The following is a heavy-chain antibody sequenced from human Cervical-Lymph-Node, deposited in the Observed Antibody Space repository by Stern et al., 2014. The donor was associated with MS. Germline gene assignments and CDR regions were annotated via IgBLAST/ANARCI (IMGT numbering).Heavy chain of an antibody. CDR2: VHYSGSP. Sequence: VQLLESGPGLVKPSETLSLTCSVSGGSISSSSYYWGWIRQPPGEGLEWIGNVHYSGSPYYTPPLKSRLPFTVDTSKNQFSLKVTSVTAADTAMYFCSRQGYTWPIDWYIDVWGRGTLVTVSS. D-gene: IGHD5-24*01. V-gene: IGHV4-39*01. J-gene: IGHJ2*01. CDR1: GGSISSSSYY. CDR3: SRQGYTWPIDWYIDV.